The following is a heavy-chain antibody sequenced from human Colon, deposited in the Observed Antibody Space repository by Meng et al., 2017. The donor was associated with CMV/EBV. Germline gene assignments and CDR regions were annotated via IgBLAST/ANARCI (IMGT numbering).Heavy chain of an antibody. CDR3: ARDPEDIVASYYYYAMDV. J-gene: IGHJ6*02. D-gene: IGHD2-15*01. CDR2: INTLFGTT. CDR1: GGTFSSSG. V-gene: IGHV1-69*05. Sequence: SVKVSCKTSGGTFSSSGLTWVRQAPGQGLEWMGGINTLFGTTNYAQKFQGRISITTDESRSTAYMELSSLRSEDTAVYYCARDPEDIVASYYYYAMDVWGQGTTVTVSS.